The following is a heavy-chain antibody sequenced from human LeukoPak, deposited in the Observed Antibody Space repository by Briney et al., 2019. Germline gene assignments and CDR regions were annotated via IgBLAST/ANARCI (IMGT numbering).Heavy chain of an antibody. J-gene: IGHJ4*02. V-gene: IGHV3-11*01. D-gene: IGHD3-16*01. CDR1: GFTFGVYY. Sequence: GGSLRLSCAASGFTFGVYYMTWIPQATGRGLEPLSFISPTGDIIKYVDSVKGRFTISRDNDQSSMYLEMNSLRAEDTAVYYSAREHWAAPDHWGQGTLVTVSP. CDR3: AREHWAAPDH. CDR2: ISPTGDII.